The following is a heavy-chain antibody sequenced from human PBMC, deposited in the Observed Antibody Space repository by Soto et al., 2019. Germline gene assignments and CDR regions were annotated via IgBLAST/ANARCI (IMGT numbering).Heavy chain of an antibody. CDR3: VRDTSSGYRGWWDP. CDR1: GYTFTSYG. D-gene: IGHD5-12*01. J-gene: IGHJ5*02. V-gene: IGHV1-18*01. Sequence: ASLKVSCKASGYTFTSYGISWVREAPGQGLEWMGLLIPYNGDRIYAQKFQGRVILTTDTATNTAYMELGSLRSDDTAVYYCVRDTSSGYRGWWDPWGQGTLVTVSS. CDR2: LIPYNGDR.